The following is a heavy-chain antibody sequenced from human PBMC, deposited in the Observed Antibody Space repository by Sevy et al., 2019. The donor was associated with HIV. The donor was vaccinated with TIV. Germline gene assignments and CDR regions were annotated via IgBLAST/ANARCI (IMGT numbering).Heavy chain of an antibody. V-gene: IGHV3-30*18. D-gene: IGHD6-13*01. CDR2: ISYDGKNE. CDR1: GFTFYNYG. Sequence: GGSLRLSCAGSGFTFYNYGIHWVRQAPGKGLEWVTMISYDGKNENYADSVKGRFTISRDNSKNTVYLQRNSLGPDDTAIYYCAKDRSGSWSVDYWDQGTLVTVSS. J-gene: IGHJ4*02. CDR3: AKDRSGSWSVDY.